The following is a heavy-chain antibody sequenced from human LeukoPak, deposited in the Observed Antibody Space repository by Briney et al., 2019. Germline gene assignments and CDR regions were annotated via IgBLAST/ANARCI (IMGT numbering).Heavy chain of an antibody. Sequence: PGGSLRLSCTASGLSFSSYSMSWVRQAPGKGLEWVAIISGSGTGGVTYYADSVKGRFTISRDNSKNTLYLQMNSLRAEDTAVYYCAKEGRWELLGAFDIWGQGTMVTVSS. CDR2: ISGSGTGGVT. J-gene: IGHJ3*02. D-gene: IGHD1-26*01. CDR1: GLSFSSYS. V-gene: IGHV3-23*01. CDR3: AKEGRWELLGAFDI.